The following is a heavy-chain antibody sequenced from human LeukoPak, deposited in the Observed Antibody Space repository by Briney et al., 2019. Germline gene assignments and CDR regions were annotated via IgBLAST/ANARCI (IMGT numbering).Heavy chain of an antibody. J-gene: IGHJ3*02. Sequence: GGSLRLSCAASGFTFSSYAMHWVRQAPGKGLEWVAVISYDGSNKYYADSVKGRFTISRDNSKNTLYLQMNSLRAEDTAVYYCAREDTNPDAFDIWGQGTMVTVSS. V-gene: IGHV3-30-3*01. CDR1: GFTFSSYA. CDR3: AREDTNPDAFDI. CDR2: ISYDGSNK. D-gene: IGHD3-3*01.